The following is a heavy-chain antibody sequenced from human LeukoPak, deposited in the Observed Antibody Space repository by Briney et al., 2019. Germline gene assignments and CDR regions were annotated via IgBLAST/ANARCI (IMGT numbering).Heavy chain of an antibody. V-gene: IGHV3-23*01. D-gene: IGHD6-19*01. CDR2: ITGDGDAT. CDR3: AKASSDSSGWSYY. J-gene: IGHJ4*02. CDR1: GLTFSDFA. Sequence: GGSLRPSCAASGLTFSDFAMRWVRQVTGKGLEWVSAITGDGDATYYADSVRGRFTISRDNSKNTLYLQLNSLRVDDTAVYYCAKASSDSSGWSYYWGQGTLVTVSS.